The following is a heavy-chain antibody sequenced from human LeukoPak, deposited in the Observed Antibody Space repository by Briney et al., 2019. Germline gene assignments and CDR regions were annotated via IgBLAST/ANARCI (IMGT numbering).Heavy chain of an antibody. Sequence: GGSLRLSCAASGFTFTNYAMSWVRQARGKGLEWVSSISNVGDNTQHADSVKGRFTISRDNSKNTLYLQMNSLSAADTAVYYCAKQLYSYGYRWFDTWSQGTLVTVSS. J-gene: IGHJ5*01. V-gene: IGHV3-23*01. CDR1: GFTFTNYA. D-gene: IGHD5-18*01. CDR2: ISNVGDNT. CDR3: AKQLYSYGYRWFDT.